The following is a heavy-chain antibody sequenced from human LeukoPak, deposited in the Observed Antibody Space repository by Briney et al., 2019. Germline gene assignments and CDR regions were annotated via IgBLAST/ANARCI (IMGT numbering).Heavy chain of an antibody. Sequence: GGSLRLSCAASGFTVSSNYMSWVRQAPGKGLEWVSVIYSGGSTYYADSVKGRFTISRDNSKNTLYLQMNRLRDEDTAVYYCARESPGYSSGWYGGHLDYWGQGTLVTVSS. D-gene: IGHD6-19*01. CDR1: GFTVSSNY. CDR2: IYSGGST. J-gene: IGHJ4*02. V-gene: IGHV3-53*01. CDR3: ARESPGYSSGWYGGHLDY.